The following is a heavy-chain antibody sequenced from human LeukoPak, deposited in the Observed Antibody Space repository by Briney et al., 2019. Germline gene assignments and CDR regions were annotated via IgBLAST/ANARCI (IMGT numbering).Heavy chain of an antibody. V-gene: IGHV1-18*01. CDR1: GYTFTSYG. CDR2: ISAYNGNT. CDR3: ARGIVVVPAAIQYYYYMDV. J-gene: IGHJ6*03. Sequence: ASVKVSCKASGYTFTSYGISWVRQAPGQGLEWMGWISAYNGNTNYAQKLQGRVTMTTDISTSTAYMELRSLRSDDTAVYYCARGIVVVPAAIQYYYYMDVWGKGTTVTISS. D-gene: IGHD2-2*01.